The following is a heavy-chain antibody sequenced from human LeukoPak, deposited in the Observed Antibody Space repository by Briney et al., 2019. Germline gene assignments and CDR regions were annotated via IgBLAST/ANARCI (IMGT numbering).Heavy chain of an antibody. CDR1: GFIFTNYG. D-gene: IGHD2-2*01. CDR2: MSDDGSNE. Sequence: GGSLRLSCAASGFIFTNYGMHWVRQAPGKGLEWLAGMSDDGSNEYYADSVRGRFTISRDNSKNTLYLQLHSLRAEDTALYYCAKGSSTSGYYYYMDVWGKGTTVTVSS. CDR3: AKGSSTSGYYYYMDV. J-gene: IGHJ6*03. V-gene: IGHV3-30*18.